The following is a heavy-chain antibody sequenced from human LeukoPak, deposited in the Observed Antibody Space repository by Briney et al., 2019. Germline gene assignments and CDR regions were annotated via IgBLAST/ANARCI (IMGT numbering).Heavy chain of an antibody. J-gene: IGHJ4*02. D-gene: IGHD3-22*01. CDR1: RFTFSSYA. CDR2: ISSSGSTI. V-gene: IGHV3-48*04. Sequence: GGSLRLSCAASRFTFSSYAMHWIRQAPGKGLEWVSYISSSGSTIYYADSVKGRFTISRDNAKNSLYLQMNSLRAEDTAVYYCARHLPSTYYYDSSGYPLDDYWGQGTLVTVSS. CDR3: ARHLPSTYYYDSSGYPLDDY.